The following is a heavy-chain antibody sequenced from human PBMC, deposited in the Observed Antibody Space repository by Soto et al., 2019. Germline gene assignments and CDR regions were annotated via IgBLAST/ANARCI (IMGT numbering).Heavy chain of an antibody. Sequence: EVQLVESGGGVVRPGGSLRLACAVSGFSLDEYGMSWVRQAPGKGLEWVSVMHRNGGSTGYADSVKGRFTVSRDDAKNSRYLQMNSLRAEDTACDYCARDHGWGCEYGDYGDSWGHGTLVTVSS. CDR3: ARDHGWGCEYGDYGDS. J-gene: IGHJ5*01. D-gene: IGHD4-17*01. CDR1: GFSLDEYG. CDR2: MHRNGGST. V-gene: IGHV3-20*04.